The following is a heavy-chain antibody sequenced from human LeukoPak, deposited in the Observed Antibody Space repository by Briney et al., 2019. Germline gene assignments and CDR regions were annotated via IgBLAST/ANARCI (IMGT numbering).Heavy chain of an antibody. CDR1: GYIFTSYW. D-gene: IGHD2-2*02. CDR3: ATSTYCSSTSCYKYYYYMDV. CDR2: IYPGDSDT. J-gene: IGHJ6*03. Sequence: GESLKISCKGSGYIFTSYWIGWVRQMPGKGLELMGIIYPGDSDTRYSPSFQGQVTISADKPISTAYLQWSSLKASDTAMYYCATSTYCSSTSCYKYYYYMDVWGKGTTVTVSS. V-gene: IGHV5-51*01.